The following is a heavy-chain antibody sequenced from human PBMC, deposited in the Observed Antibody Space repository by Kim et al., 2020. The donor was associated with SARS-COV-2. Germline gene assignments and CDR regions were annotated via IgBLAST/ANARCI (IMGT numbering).Heavy chain of an antibody. J-gene: IGHJ5*02. D-gene: IGHD3-3*01. CDR3: ARGYDFWSGGNWFDP. Sequence: GASLQISCRGSGYSFTSYWINWVRQMPGKGLEWMGRIDPGDSHTNYSPSFQGHVTISADTSISTAYLQWSTLKASDTAMYYCARGYDFWSGGNWFDPWGQGTLVTVSS. CDR1: GYSFTSYW. CDR2: IDPGDSHT. V-gene: IGHV5-10-1*01.